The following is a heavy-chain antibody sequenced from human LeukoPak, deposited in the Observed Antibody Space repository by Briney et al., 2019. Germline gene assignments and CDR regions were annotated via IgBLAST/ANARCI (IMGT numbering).Heavy chain of an antibody. D-gene: IGHD5-24*01. CDR3: ARDRLQLNVLDY. J-gene: IGHJ4*02. CDR2: ISSSSSYI. CDR1: GFTFSSYS. V-gene: IGHV3-21*01. Sequence: GGSLRLSCAASGFTFSSYSMNWVRQAPGRGLEWVSSISSSSSYIYYADSVKGRFTISRDNAKNSLYLQMNSLRAEDTAVYYCARDRLQLNVLDYWGQGTLVTVSS.